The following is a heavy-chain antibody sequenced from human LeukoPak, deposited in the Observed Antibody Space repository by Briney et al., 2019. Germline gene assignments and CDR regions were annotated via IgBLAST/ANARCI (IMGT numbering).Heavy chain of an antibody. V-gene: IGHV3-7*01. D-gene: IGHD1-26*01. CDR3: VRSGSYCIGFYFDY. CDR2: IKQDGSEK. CDR1: GFTFSSYW. Sequence: PGGSLRLSCAASGFTFSSYWMSWVRQAPGKGLEWVANIKQDGSEKYYVDSVKGRFTISRDNAKNSLYLQMNSLRAEDTAVYYCVRSGSYCIGFYFDYWGQGTLVTVSS. J-gene: IGHJ4*02.